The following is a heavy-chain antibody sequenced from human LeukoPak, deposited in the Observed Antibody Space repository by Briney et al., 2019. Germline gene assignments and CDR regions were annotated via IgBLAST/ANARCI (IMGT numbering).Heavy chain of an antibody. D-gene: IGHD2-2*01. CDR1: GGSISSYY. CDR2: IYYSGST. V-gene: IGHV4-59*01. Sequence: SETLSLTCTVSGGSISSYYWSWIRQPPGKGLEWIGYIYYSGSTNYNPSLKSRVTISVDTSKNQFSLKLSSVTAADTAVYYCAGDIGVVPAVADYWGQGTLVTVSS. CDR3: AGDIGVVPAVADY. J-gene: IGHJ4*02.